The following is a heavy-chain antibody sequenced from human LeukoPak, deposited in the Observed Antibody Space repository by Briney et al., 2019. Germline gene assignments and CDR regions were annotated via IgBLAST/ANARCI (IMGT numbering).Heavy chain of an antibody. CDR3: ARGGGYGDYNS. Sequence: GGSLRPSCAASGFTFSTYEMNWVRQAPGKGLEWVSYISSSGSSKYYADSVKGRFTISRDNAKNSLYLQMNSLRAEDTAVYYCARGGGYGDYNSWGPGTLVTVSS. J-gene: IGHJ4*02. CDR1: GFTFSTYE. D-gene: IGHD4-17*01. V-gene: IGHV3-48*03. CDR2: ISSSGSSK.